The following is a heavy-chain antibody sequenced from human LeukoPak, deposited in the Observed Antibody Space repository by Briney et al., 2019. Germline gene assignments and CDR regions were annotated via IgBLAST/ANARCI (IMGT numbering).Heavy chain of an antibody. Sequence: GGSLRLSCAASGFTFSSYGMHRVRQAPGKGLEWVAFIRFDGVVKYYADSVKGRFTISRDNSKNTLDVQMSSLRAEDTAVYYCAKDGPYYGTGAMYYFDYWGQGTPVTVSS. D-gene: IGHD3-10*01. V-gene: IGHV3-30*02. CDR3: AKDGPYYGTGAMYYFDY. J-gene: IGHJ4*02. CDR2: IRFDGVVK. CDR1: GFTFSSYG.